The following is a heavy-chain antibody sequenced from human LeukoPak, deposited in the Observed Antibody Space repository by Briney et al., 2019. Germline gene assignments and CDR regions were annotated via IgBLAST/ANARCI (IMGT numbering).Heavy chain of an antibody. D-gene: IGHD3-3*01. CDR3: ARDFWGAYRVDYFDY. J-gene: IGHJ4*02. V-gene: IGHV3-72*01. Sequence: GGSLRLSCAASGFTFSDHYMDWVRQAPGRGLEWVGRTRNKANSYTTEYSASVKGRFTISRDDSKNSLYLQMNSLRAEDTAVYYCARDFWGAYRVDYFDYWGQGTLVTVSS. CDR2: TRNKANSYTT. CDR1: GFTFSDHY.